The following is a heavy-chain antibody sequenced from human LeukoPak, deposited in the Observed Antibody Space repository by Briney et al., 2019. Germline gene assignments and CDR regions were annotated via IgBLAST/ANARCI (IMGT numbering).Heavy chain of an antibody. CDR1: GYSFTSYW. V-gene: IGHV5-51*01. CDR3: ASPYCSGGSCYPGAFDI. D-gene: IGHD2-15*01. J-gene: IGHJ3*02. Sequence: GESMKISCKGSGYSFTSYWIGWVRQMPGKGLEWMGIICPGDSDTRYSPSFQGQVTISADKSISTAYLQWSSLKASDTAMYYCASPYCSGGSCYPGAFDIWGQGTMVTVSS. CDR2: ICPGDSDT.